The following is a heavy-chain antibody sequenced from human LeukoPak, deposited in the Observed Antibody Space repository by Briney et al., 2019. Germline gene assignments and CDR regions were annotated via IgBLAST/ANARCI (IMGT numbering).Heavy chain of an antibody. CDR1: GGSISSSSYY. D-gene: IGHD3-10*01. V-gene: IGHV4-39*01. Sequence: PSETLSLTCTVSGGSISSSSYYWGWIRQPPGKGLEWIGSIYYSGSTYYNPSLKSRVTISVDTSKNQFSLKLSSVTAADTAVYYCARLPNRITMVRGVIIFDFYYYYYMDVWGKGTTVTISS. CDR2: IYYSGST. J-gene: IGHJ6*03. CDR3: ARLPNRITMVRGVIIFDFYYYYYMDV.